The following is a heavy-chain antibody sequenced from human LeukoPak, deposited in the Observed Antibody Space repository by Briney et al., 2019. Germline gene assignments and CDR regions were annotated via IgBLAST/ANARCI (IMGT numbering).Heavy chain of an antibody. CDR3: ARFGYVAAVDV. Sequence: GGSLRLSCAASGFTVSSNYMSWVRQAPGKGLEWVANINPAGSETYHVDPVKGRFSISRDNAKNLVYLQMNSLRAEDTAVYHCARFGYVAAVDVWGQGTPVTVSS. J-gene: IGHJ4*02. CDR1: GFTVSSNY. D-gene: IGHD2-15*01. V-gene: IGHV3-7*01. CDR2: INPAGSET.